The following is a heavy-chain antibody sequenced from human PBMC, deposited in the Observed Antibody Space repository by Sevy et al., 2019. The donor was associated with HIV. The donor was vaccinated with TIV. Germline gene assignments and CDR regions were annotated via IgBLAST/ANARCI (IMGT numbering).Heavy chain of an antibody. J-gene: IGHJ6*02. Sequence: GSLRLSCAASGFIFGTYAMSWVRQAPGKGLEWVSAISGSGGSTYNAESLKGRFTISRDNSKKKVYLQMNSLRAEDTAIYYCAKGDSTFYGLDVWGQGTTVTVSS. CDR1: GFIFGTYA. CDR3: AKGDSTFYGLDV. V-gene: IGHV3-23*01. CDR2: ISGSGGST. D-gene: IGHD2-2*01.